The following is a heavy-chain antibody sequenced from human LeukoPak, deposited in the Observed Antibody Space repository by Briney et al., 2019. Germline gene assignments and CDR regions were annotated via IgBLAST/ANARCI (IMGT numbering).Heavy chain of an antibody. D-gene: IGHD2-21*02. V-gene: IGHV3-7*01. Sequence: PGGSLRLSCAASGFTFSTYWMSWVRQAPGKGLEWVANIKEDGSEKYYVDSVKGRFTISRDNAKNSLNLQMTSLRAEDTAVYYCARDPRSKGGDGGDFDYWGQGPLVTVS. J-gene: IGHJ4*02. CDR2: IKEDGSEK. CDR1: GFTFSTYW. CDR3: ARDPRSKGGDGGDFDY.